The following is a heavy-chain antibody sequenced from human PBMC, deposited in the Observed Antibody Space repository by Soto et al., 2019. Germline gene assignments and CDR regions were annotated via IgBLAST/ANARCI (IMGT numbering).Heavy chain of an antibody. Sequence: QVHLQESGPGLVKPSGTLSLTCDVSGGSVSSTTWWSWLRQPPGKGLERIGEVYHAGNTNYNPSLQSRVTMSVDKSKNQFSLKLNSVTAADTAVYYCARVFTSSGFDIWGQGTLVTVSS. J-gene: IGHJ4*02. CDR2: VYHAGNT. D-gene: IGHD3-22*01. CDR1: GGSVSSTTW. CDR3: ARVFTSSGFDI. V-gene: IGHV4-4*02.